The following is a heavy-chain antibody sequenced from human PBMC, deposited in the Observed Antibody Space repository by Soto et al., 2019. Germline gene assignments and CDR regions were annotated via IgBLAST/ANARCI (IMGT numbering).Heavy chain of an antibody. CDR2: INHSGST. CDR1: GGSFSGYY. Sequence: PSETPSLTFAVHGGSFSGYYWSWIRQPPGKGLEWIGEINHSGSTNYNPSLKSRVTISVDTSKNQFSLKLSSVTAADTAVYYCARGRAVSYGDPSAGFDPWGQGTLVTVSS. D-gene: IGHD4-17*01. J-gene: IGHJ5*02. CDR3: ARGRAVSYGDPSAGFDP. V-gene: IGHV4-34*01.